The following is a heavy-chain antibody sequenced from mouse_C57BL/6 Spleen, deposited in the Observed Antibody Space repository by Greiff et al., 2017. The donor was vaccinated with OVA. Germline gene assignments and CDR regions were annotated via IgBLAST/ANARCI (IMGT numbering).Heavy chain of an antibody. J-gene: IGHJ2*01. V-gene: IGHV5-17*01. CDR1: GFTFSDYG. CDR2: ISSGCSTI. Sequence: EVHLVESGGGLVKPGGSLKLSCAASGFTFSDYGMHWVRQAPEKGLEWVAYISSGCSTIYYADTVKGRFTISRDNAKNTLFLQMTSLRSEDTAMYYCARPTMVFYFDYWGQGTTLTVSS. D-gene: IGHD2-10*01. CDR3: ARPTMVFYFDY.